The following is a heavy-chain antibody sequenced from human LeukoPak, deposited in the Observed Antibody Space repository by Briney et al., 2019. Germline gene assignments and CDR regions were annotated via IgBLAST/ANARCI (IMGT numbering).Heavy chain of an antibody. CDR1: GFTFSSYA. D-gene: IGHD2-15*01. CDR3: AKDEVVIPYCSGGSCYD. J-gene: IGHJ4*02. Sequence: PGGSLRLSCAASGFTFSSYAMSWVRQAPGKGLEWVSAISGSGGSTYYADSVKGRFTISRDNSKNTLYLQMNSLRAEDTAVYYCAKDEVVIPYCSGGSCYDWGQGTLVTVSS. V-gene: IGHV3-23*01. CDR2: ISGSGGST.